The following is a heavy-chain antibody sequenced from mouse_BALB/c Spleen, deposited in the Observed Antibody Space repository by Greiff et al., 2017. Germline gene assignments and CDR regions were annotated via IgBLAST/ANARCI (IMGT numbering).Heavy chain of an antibody. CDR3: ARDGRWLLTFAY. CDR2: ISDGGSYT. Sequence: EVMLVESGGGLVKPGGSLKLSCAASGFTFSDYYMYWVRQTPEKRLEWVATISDGGSYTYYPDSVKGRFTISRDNAKNNLYLQMSSLKSEDTAMYYCARDGRWLLTFAYWGQGTLVTVSA. J-gene: IGHJ3*01. V-gene: IGHV5-4*02. D-gene: IGHD2-3*01. CDR1: GFTFSDYY.